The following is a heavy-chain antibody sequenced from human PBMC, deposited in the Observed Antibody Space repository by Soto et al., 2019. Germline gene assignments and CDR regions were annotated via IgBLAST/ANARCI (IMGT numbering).Heavy chain of an antibody. CDR3: ARRGQLGYYYYMDV. CDR1: GGSISSYY. J-gene: IGHJ6*03. D-gene: IGHD6-6*01. V-gene: IGHV4-59*08. Sequence: SETLSLTCTVSGGSISSYYWSWIRQPPGKGLEWIGYIYYSGSTNYNPSLKSRVTISVDTSKNQFSLKLSSVTAADTAVYYCARRGQLGYYYYMDVWGKGTTVTVSS. CDR2: IYYSGST.